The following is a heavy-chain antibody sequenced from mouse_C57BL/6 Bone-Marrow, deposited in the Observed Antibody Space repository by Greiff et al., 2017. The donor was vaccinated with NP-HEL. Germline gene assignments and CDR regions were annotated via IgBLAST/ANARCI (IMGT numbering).Heavy chain of an antibody. CDR1: GYTFTDYN. Sequence: EVKLQESGPELVKPGASVKIPCKASGYTFTDYNMDWVKQSHGKSLEWIGDINPNNGGTIYNQKFKGKATLTVDKSSSTAYMELRSLTSEDTAVYYCARRGTTVVVDAMDYWGQGTSVTVSS. J-gene: IGHJ4*01. CDR3: ARRGTTVVVDAMDY. V-gene: IGHV1-18*01. CDR2: INPNNGGT. D-gene: IGHD1-1*01.